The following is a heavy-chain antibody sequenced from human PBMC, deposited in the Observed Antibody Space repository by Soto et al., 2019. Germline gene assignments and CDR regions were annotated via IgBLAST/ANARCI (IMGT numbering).Heavy chain of an antibody. CDR2: ISYDGSNK. Sequence: GGSLRLSCAASGFTFSSYGMHWVRQAPGKGLGWVAVISYDGSNKYYADSVKGRFTISRDNSKNTLYLQMNSLRAEDTAVYYCAKWDTAMVSYYYYGMDVWGQGTTVTVS. D-gene: IGHD5-18*01. CDR1: GFTFSSYG. J-gene: IGHJ6*02. CDR3: AKWDTAMVSYYYYGMDV. V-gene: IGHV3-30*18.